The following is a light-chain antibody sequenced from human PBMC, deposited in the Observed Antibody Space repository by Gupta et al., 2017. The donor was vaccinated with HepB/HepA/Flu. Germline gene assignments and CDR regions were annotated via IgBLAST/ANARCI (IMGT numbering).Light chain of an antibody. CDR1: SSDVGGYKY. J-gene: IGLJ2*01. V-gene: IGLV2-11*01. CDR3: GSYAGSYTCRVV. CDR2: DGS. Sequence: QSALTQPRSVSGSPVQSLTISCTGPSSDVGGYKYVYCYQQHPANAAKLMIYDGSKRHSGGADRFYGSKSGNTASVTIAGLQAEEEEDYYGGSYAGSYTCRVVFGGGTKLTVL.